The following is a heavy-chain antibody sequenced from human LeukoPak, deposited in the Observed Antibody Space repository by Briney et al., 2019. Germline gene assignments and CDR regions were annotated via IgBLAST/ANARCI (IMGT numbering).Heavy chain of an antibody. J-gene: IGHJ4*02. V-gene: IGHV4-59*01. CDR3: AKWKLTAAGISDAV. Sequence: SETLSLTRSMSGDSFSTFYYTWIRQPPGKGLEWVGYIYYTGSPNYNPSLRSRVTIWADTSKNQFSLNLISATAADAAMYYCAKWKLTAAGISDAVWGQGVPVTVSS. CDR2: IYYTGSP. D-gene: IGHD6-13*01. CDR1: GDSFSTFY.